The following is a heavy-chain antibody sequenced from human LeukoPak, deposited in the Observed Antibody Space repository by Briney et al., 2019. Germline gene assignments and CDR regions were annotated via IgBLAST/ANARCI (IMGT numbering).Heavy chain of an antibody. CDR1: GGSFSGYY. CDR3: ARGNISMVRGVYYFDY. J-gene: IGHJ4*02. CDR2: INHSGST. V-gene: IGHV4-34*01. D-gene: IGHD3-10*01. Sequence: PSETLSLTCAVYGGSFSGYYWSWIRQPPGKGLEWIGEINHSGSTNYNPSLKSRVTISVDTSKNQFSLKLSSVTAADTAVYYCARGNISMVRGVYYFDYWGQGTLVTVSS.